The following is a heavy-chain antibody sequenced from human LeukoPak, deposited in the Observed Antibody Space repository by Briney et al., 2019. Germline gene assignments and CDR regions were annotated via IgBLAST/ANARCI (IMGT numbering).Heavy chain of an antibody. D-gene: IGHD3/OR15-3a*01. V-gene: IGHV3-21*01. CDR2: ISSSSDYI. J-gene: IGHJ4*02. CDR1: GFTFSSYT. CDR3: ANNFWTNYSPSDY. Sequence: SGGSLRLSCAASGFTFSSYTMNWVRQAPGKGLEWVSSISSSSDYIYYADSVKGRFTISRDNAKNSLYLQMNSLRAEDTAVYYRANNFWTNYSPSDYWGQGTLVTVSS.